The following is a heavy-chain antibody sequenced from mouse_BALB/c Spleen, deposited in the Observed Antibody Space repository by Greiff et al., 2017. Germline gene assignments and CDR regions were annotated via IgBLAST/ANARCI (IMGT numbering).Heavy chain of an antibody. CDR1: GFTFTDYY. CDR2: IRNKANGYTT. D-gene: IGHD2-4*01. CDR3: ARDDYPYAMDY. Sequence: EVKLVESGGGLVQPGGSLRLSCATSGFTFTDYYMSWVRQPPGKALEWLGFIRNKANGYTTEYSASVKGRFTISRDNSQSILYLQMNTLYLQMSSLKSEDTAMYYCARDDYPYAMDYWGQGTSVTVSS. V-gene: IGHV7-3*02. J-gene: IGHJ4*01.